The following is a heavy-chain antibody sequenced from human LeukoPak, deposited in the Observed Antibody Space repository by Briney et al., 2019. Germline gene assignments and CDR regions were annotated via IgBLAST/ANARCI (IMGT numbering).Heavy chain of an antibody. J-gene: IGHJ6*02. V-gene: IGHV4-34*01. CDR3: ARVPAVDGNYYYYYGLDV. Sequence: SETLSLTCVVYGASFSDYYWWSWIRQPPGRGLEWIGEISHRGSTKYYPSLKSRVTISLDTSKSQFSLKVNSLTAADTAVYYCARVPAVDGNYYYYYGLDVWGQGTTVTVSS. CDR2: ISHRGST. CDR1: GASFSDYY. D-gene: IGHD2-2*01.